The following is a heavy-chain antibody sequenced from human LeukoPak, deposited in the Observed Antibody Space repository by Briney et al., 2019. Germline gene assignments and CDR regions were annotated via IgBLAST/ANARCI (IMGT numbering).Heavy chain of an antibody. D-gene: IGHD6-19*01. V-gene: IGHV3-53*01. CDR2: LYTDGKT. CDR3: ARAVAGLYFDY. J-gene: IGHJ4*02. Sequence: PGGSLRLSCAVSGLIVSRNDMAWVRQAPGKGLQWVSVLYTDGKTFYEDSMKGRFTISRDNSKNTLNLQINNLRDDDTAVYYCARAVAGLYFDYWGQGILVTVSS. CDR1: GLIVSRND.